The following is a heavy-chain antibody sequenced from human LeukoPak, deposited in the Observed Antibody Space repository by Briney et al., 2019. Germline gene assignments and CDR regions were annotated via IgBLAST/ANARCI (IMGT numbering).Heavy chain of an antibody. V-gene: IGHV4-34*01. D-gene: IGHD1-26*01. CDR2: INHSGST. CDR3: TGSWYYFDY. CDR1: GGSFGGYY. J-gene: IGHJ4*02. Sequence: SETLSLTCAVYGGSFGGYYWSWIRQPPGKGLEWIGEINHSGSTNYNPSLKSRVTISVDTSKNQFSLKLNSVTAADTAVYYCTGSWYYFDYWGQGTLVTVSS.